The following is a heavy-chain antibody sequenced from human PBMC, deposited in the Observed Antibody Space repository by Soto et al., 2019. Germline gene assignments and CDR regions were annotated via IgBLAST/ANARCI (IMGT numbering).Heavy chain of an antibody. V-gene: IGHV1-46*01. CDR2: INPSGGST. D-gene: IGHD3-10*01. Sequence: QVQLVQSGAEVKKPGASVTVSCKASGYTFTTHYMHWVRQAPGQGLEWMGIINPSGGSTTYALKFQGRVSLTSDTSTNTVYMELSSLRSEDTAVYYCARAGENYGSGTFSPPLRYYFNSWGQGTVVTVSS. J-gene: IGHJ4*02. CDR1: GYTFTTHY. CDR3: ARAGENYGSGTFSPPLRYYFNS.